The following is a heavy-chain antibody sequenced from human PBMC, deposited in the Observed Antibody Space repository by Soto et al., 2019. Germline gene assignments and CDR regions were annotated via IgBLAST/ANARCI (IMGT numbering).Heavy chain of an antibody. CDR1: GFTFSSYG. D-gene: IGHD2-15*01. V-gene: IGHV3-30*18. J-gene: IGHJ3*02. CDR2: ISYDGSNK. Sequence: GGSLRLSCAASGFTFSSYGMHWVRQAPGKGLEWVAVISYDGSNKYYADSVKGRFTISRDNSKNTLYLQMNSLRAEDTAVYYCAKDLLDLNCSGGSCYAHAFDIWGQGTMVTVSS. CDR3: AKDLLDLNCSGGSCYAHAFDI.